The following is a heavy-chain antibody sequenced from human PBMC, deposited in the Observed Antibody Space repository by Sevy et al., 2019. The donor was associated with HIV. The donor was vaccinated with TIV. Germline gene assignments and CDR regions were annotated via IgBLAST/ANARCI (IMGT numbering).Heavy chain of an antibody. CDR3: ARGGYYDSSGQTADY. D-gene: IGHD3-22*01. CDR2: ISSSSSTI. CDR1: GFTFSSYS. Sequence: GGSLGLSCAASGFTFSSYSMNWVRQAPGKGLEWVSYISSSSSTIYYADSVKGRFTISRDNAKNSLYLQMNSLRDEDTAVYYCARGGYYDSSGQTADYWGQGTLVTVSS. V-gene: IGHV3-48*02. J-gene: IGHJ4*02.